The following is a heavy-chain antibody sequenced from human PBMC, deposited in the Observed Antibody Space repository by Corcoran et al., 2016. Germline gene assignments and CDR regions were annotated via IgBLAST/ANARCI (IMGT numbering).Heavy chain of an antibody. V-gene: IGHV3-7*01. D-gene: IGHD6-13*01. CDR1: GFTLSTYD. J-gene: IGHJ4*02. CDR2: IKGGENEK. Sequence: EAQLVESGGGSVQPGGSLRLSCAAYGFTLSTYDMHWVRQAPGKGLEWVANIKGGENEKYYVDSVKGRFTISRDNGKNLVYLQRNSLRAEDTAVYYCGRSSWNDYWGQGTLVTVSS. CDR3: GRSSWNDY.